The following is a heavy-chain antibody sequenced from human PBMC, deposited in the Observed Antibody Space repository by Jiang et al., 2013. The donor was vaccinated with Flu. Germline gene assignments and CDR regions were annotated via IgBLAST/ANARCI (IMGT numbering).Heavy chain of an antibody. CDR3: ARGARIQLWKYWFDP. J-gene: IGHJ5*02. CDR1: GYTFTSYA. D-gene: IGHD5-18*01. CDR2: INAGNGNT. Sequence: GAEVKKPGASVKVSCKASGYTFTSYAMHWVRQAPGQRLEWMGWINAGNGNTKYSQKFQGRVTITRDTSASTAYMELSSLRSEDTAVYYCARGARIQLWKYWFDPWGQGTLVTVSS. V-gene: IGHV1-3*01.